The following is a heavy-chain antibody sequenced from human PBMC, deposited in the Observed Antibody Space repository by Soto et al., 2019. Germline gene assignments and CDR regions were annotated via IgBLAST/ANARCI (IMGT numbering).Heavy chain of an antibody. Sequence: PGGSLRLSCAASGFTFNNYAMTWVRQAPGKGLEWVSSISGTDGSTYYADSVKGRFTISRDDSKDTVFLRMNSLTAEDTAVYYCAKDREHITMFRGVIINHRSDYNWFDPWGQGTLVTVSS. CDR1: GFTFNNYA. D-gene: IGHD3-10*01. CDR3: AKDREHITMFRGVIINHRSDYNWFDP. J-gene: IGHJ5*02. V-gene: IGHV3-23*01. CDR2: ISGTDGST.